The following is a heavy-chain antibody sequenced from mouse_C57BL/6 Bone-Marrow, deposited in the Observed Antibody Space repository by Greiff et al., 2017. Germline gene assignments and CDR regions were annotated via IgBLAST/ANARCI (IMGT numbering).Heavy chain of an antibody. CDR1: GFNIKDYY. CDR2: IDPEDGDT. D-gene: IGHD1-1*01. J-gene: IGHJ1*03. CDR3: TQFITTVVEYFDV. Sequence: VHVKQSGAELVRPGASVKLSCTASGFNIKDYYMHWVKQRPEQGLEWIGRIDPEDGDTEYAPKFQGKATMTADTSSNTAYLQLSSLTSEDTAVYYCTQFITTVVEYFDVWGTGTTVTVSS. V-gene: IGHV14-1*01.